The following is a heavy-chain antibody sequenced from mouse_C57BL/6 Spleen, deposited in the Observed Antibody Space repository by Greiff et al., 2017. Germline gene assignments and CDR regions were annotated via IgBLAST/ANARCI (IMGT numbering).Heavy chain of an antibody. Sequence: QVNVKQSGAELVKPGASVKISCKASGYAFSSYWMNWVKQRPGKGLEWIGQLYPGDGGTNNNGKFKGKAKLTADRSSSTAYMQLSSLTSEDSAVYFFAMIKYYFDYWGQGTTRTVSS. V-gene: IGHV1-80*01. J-gene: IGHJ2*01. CDR2: LYPGDGGT. CDR3: AMIKYYFDY. D-gene: IGHD2-4*01. CDR1: GYAFSSYW.